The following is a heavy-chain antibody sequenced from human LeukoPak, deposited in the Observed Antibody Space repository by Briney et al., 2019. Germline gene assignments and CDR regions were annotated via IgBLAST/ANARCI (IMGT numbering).Heavy chain of an antibody. V-gene: IGHV3-23*01. J-gene: IGHJ4*02. CDR3: AKDLGYSSSSARGFDY. Sequence: GGSLRLSCAASGFTFSSYAMSWVRQAPGKGLEWVSAISGSGGSTYYADSVKGRFTISRDNSKNTLYLQMNSPRAEDTAVYYCAKDLGYSSSSARGFDYWGQGTLVTVSS. CDR2: ISGSGGST. CDR1: GFTFSSYA. D-gene: IGHD6-6*01.